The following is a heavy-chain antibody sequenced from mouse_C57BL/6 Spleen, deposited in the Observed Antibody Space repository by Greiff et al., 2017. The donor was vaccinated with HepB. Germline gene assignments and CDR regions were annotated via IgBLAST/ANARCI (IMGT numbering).Heavy chain of an antibody. CDR3: TSSIYYGYDVN. V-gene: IGHV1-15*01. J-gene: IGHJ2*01. Sequence: QVHVKQSGAELVRPGASVTLSCKASGYTFTDYEMHWVKQTPVHGLEWIGAIDPETGGTAYNQKFKGKAILTADKSSSTAYMELRSLTSEDSAVYYCTSSIYYGYDVNWGQGTTLTVSS. CDR1: GYTFTDYE. CDR2: IDPETGGT. D-gene: IGHD2-2*01.